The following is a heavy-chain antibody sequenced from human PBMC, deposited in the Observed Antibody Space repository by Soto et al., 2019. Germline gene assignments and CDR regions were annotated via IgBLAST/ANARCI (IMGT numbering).Heavy chain of an antibody. CDR2: IDPSDSQT. CDR3: ARQEGSSWSSWFDP. D-gene: IGHD6-6*01. CDR1: GYSFAGYW. Sequence: PGESLKISCKGSGYSFAGYWITWVRQKPGKGLEWMGRIDPSDSQTYYSPSFRGHVTISVTKSITTVFLQWSSLRASDTAMYYCARQEGSSWSSWFDPWGQGTLVTVSS. J-gene: IGHJ5*02. V-gene: IGHV5-10-1*01.